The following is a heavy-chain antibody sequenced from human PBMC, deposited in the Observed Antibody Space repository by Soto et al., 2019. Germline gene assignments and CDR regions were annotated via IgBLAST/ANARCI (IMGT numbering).Heavy chain of an antibody. CDR1: GYSFTSYD. Sequence: QVQMVQSGAEVKKPGASVKVSCRASGYSFTSYDVNWVRQATGQGLERMGWMNANSGNTAFAQKFQGRVTMTTDTPISTAYMELSGLRSEDRAVYYCARYPYTSYCSDGSGSCDAFDIWGEGTVVTVSS. CDR3: ARYPYTSYCSDGSGSCDAFDI. D-gene: IGHD2-15*01. V-gene: IGHV1-8*01. CDR2: MNANSGNT. J-gene: IGHJ3*02.